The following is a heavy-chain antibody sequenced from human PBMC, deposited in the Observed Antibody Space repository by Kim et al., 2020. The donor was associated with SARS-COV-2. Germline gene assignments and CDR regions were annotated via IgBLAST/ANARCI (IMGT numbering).Heavy chain of an antibody. V-gene: IGHV3-66*01. CDR2: IYSDGTT. CDR1: AFSVSSNF. CDR3: ARDRYSGGNGGDYGMDV. J-gene: IGHJ6*02. Sequence: GGSLRLSCAASAFSVSSNFMSWVRQAPGKGLEWVSVIYSDGTTYYADSVKDRFTISRDNSKNTLYLQMNGLRAEDTAVYYCARDRYSGGNGGDYGMDVWGQGTTVTVSS. D-gene: IGHD1-26*01.